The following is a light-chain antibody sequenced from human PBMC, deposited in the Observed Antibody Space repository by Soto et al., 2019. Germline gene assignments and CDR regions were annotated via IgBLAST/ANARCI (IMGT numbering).Light chain of an antibody. CDR3: QQYNSYST. Sequence: DIQMTQSPSTLSPSQGNRVTITCRASQSISSWLAWYQQEPGKAPKLLIYKASSLESGVPSRFSGSGSGTEFTLTISSLQPDDFATYYCQQYNSYSTFGQGTKVDIK. CDR2: KAS. CDR1: QSISSW. V-gene: IGKV1-5*03. J-gene: IGKJ1*01.